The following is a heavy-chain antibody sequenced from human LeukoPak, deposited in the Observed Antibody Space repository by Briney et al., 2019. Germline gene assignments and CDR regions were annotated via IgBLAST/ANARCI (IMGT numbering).Heavy chain of an antibody. Sequence: PGGSLRLSCAASGFTFSSYSMNWVRQAPGKGLEWVSSISSSSSYIYYADSVKGRFTISRDNAKNSLYLQMNSLRAEDTAVHYCASELRGYCSSTSCYASDYWGQGTLVTVSS. CDR2: ISSSSSYI. D-gene: IGHD2-2*01. CDR1: GFTFSSYS. J-gene: IGHJ4*02. CDR3: ASELRGYCSSTSCYASDY. V-gene: IGHV3-21*01.